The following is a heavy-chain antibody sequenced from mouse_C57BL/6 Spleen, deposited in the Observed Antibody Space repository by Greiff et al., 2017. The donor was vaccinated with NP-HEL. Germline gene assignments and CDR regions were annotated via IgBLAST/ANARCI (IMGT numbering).Heavy chain of an antibody. Sequence: EVKLVESGGGLVKPGGSLKLSCAASGFTFSSYAMSWVRQTPEKRLEWVATISDGGSYTYYPDNVKGRFTISRDNAKNNLYLQMSHLKSEDTAMYYCARERGYYGSSSYYAMDYWGQGTSVTVSS. V-gene: IGHV5-4*01. CDR1: GFTFSSYA. D-gene: IGHD1-1*01. CDR2: ISDGGSYT. CDR3: ARERGYYGSSSYYAMDY. J-gene: IGHJ4*01.